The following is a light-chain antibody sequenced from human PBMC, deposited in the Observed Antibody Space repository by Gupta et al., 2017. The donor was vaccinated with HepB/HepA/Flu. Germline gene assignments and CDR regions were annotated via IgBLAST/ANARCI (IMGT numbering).Light chain of an antibody. CDR1: QSVLYSSNNKNY. CDR2: WAS. CDR3: QPYYSTPLT. V-gene: IGKV4-1*01. J-gene: IGKJ4*01. Sequence: IEMIQCPACLAVWLGERATINGKSSQSVLYSSNNKNYLAWYQQKPGQPPKLLIYWASTRESWVPDRFNGSGSGTDFTLTISCLQAEDVAVYYCQPYYSTPLTFGGGTKVEI.